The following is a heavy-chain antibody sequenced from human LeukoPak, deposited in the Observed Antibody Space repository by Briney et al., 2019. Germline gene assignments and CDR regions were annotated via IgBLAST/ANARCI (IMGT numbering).Heavy chain of an antibody. CDR2: ISGSGGST. J-gene: IGHJ4*02. Sequence: GGSLRLSCAASGFTFSSYAMHWVRQAPGKGLEWVSAISGSGGSTYYADSVKGRFTISRDNSKNTLYLQMNSLRAEDTAVDYCAKGGHYYDSSGYSLWGQGTLVTVSS. CDR1: GFTFSSYA. CDR3: AKGGHYYDSSGYSL. V-gene: IGHV3-23*01. D-gene: IGHD3-22*01.